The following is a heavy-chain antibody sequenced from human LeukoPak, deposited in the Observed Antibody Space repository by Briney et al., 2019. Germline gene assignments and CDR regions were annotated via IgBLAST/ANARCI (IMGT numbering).Heavy chain of an antibody. D-gene: IGHD5-18*01. CDR1: GYTFTSYG. J-gene: IGHJ4*02. V-gene: IGHV1-2*02. CDR3: ARDLDTAMVN. CDR2: INPNSGGT. Sequence: ASVKVSCKASGYTFTSYGISRVRQAPGQGLEWMGWINPNSGGTNYAQKFQGRVTMTRDTSISTAYMELSRLRSDDTAVYYCARDLDTAMVNWGQGTLVTVSS.